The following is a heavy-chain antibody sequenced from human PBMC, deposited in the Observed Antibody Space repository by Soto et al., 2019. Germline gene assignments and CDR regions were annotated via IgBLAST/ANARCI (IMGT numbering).Heavy chain of an antibody. V-gene: IGHV1-18*01. D-gene: IGHD6-6*01. CDR3: ARDGSIAARRYLGDFDY. Sequence: GASVKVSCKASGYTFTSYGISWVRQAPGQGLEWMGWISAYNGNTNYAQKLQGRVTMTTDTSTSTAYMELRSLRSDDTAVYYCARDGSIAARRYLGDFDYWGQGTLVTISS. CDR1: GYTFTSYG. CDR2: ISAYNGNT. J-gene: IGHJ4*02.